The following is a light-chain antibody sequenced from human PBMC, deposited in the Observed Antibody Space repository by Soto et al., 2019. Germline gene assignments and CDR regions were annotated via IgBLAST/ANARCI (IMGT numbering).Light chain of an antibody. V-gene: IGKV3-15*01. Sequence: EIVMTQSPATLSVSPGGRATLSFMASQSISDTLAWYQQKPGQAPRLLIHGASTRATGFPARFSGSGSGTDFTLTISSLQPDDFATYYCQQYNSYSWKFGQGTKVDIK. J-gene: IGKJ1*01. CDR1: QSISDT. CDR3: QQYNSYSWK. CDR2: GAS.